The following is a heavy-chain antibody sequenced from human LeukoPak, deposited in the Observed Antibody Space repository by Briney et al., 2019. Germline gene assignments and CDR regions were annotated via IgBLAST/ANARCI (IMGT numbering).Heavy chain of an antibody. D-gene: IGHD3-22*01. Sequence: ASVKVSCKASGYTFTGYYMHWVRQAPGQGLERMGWINPNSGGTNYAQKFQGRVTMTRDTSISTAYMELSRLRSDDTAVYYCARDYYDSSGYPEADYWGQGTLVTVSS. CDR1: GYTFTGYY. V-gene: IGHV1-2*02. CDR2: INPNSGGT. J-gene: IGHJ4*02. CDR3: ARDYYDSSGYPEADY.